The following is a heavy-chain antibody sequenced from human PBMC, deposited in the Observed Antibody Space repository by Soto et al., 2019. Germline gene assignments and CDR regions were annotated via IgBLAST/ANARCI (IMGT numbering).Heavy chain of an antibody. V-gene: IGHV3-23*01. J-gene: IGHJ4*02. CDR1: GFTFSSHA. CDR3: ARGAMTARRFDY. CDR2: ISADGTGA. D-gene: IGHD6-6*01. Sequence: GGSLRLSCAASGFTFSSHAMSWVRQAPGKGLEWASSISADGTGAFYVDSVKGRFTISRDNSKNTLDLQMNSLGVEDAAVYYCARGAMTARRFDYWGQGTQVTVSS.